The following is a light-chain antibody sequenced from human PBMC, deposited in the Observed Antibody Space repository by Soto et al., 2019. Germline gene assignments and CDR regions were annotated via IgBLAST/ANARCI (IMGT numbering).Light chain of an antibody. J-gene: IGKJ1*01. CDR3: QQYGISPRT. V-gene: IGKV3-20*01. CDR2: GAS. Sequence: EIVLTQRPRTLSLSPGERATLSWGASQSVSGRYLAWYQQKPGQAPRLLIYGASSRATGIPERFSGSGSGTDFSLTISRLEPEDFAVYYCQQYGISPRTFGQGTKVDIK. CDR1: QSVSGRY.